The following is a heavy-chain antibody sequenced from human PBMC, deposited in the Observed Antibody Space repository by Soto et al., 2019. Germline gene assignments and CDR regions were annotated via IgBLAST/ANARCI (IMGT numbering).Heavy chain of an antibody. CDR1: GGSISSSNW. Sequence: SETLSLTCAVSGGSISSSNWWSWVRQPPGKGLEWIGEIYHSGSTNYNPSLKSRVTISVDKSKNQFSLKLSSVTAADTAVYYCARVTVTRGSGSYYCDWGQGTLVTVSS. CDR3: ARVTVTRGSGSYYCD. CDR2: IYHSGST. J-gene: IGHJ4*02. V-gene: IGHV4-4*02. D-gene: IGHD3-10*01.